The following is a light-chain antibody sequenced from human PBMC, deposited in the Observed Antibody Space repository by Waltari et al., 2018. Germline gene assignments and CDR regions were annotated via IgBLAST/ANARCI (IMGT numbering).Light chain of an antibody. V-gene: IGKV3-20*01. CDR3: QQYGSSPLT. J-gene: IGKJ4*01. Sequence: EIVLTQSPGTLSLSPGERATLSCRASQSVSSSYLAWYQQKPGQAPRPLFYGASSRATGIPDRFSGSGSGTDFTLTISRLEPEDFAVYYCQQYGSSPLTFGGGTKVEIK. CDR1: QSVSSSY. CDR2: GAS.